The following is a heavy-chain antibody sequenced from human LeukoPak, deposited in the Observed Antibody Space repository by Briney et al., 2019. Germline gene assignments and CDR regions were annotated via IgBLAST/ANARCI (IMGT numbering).Heavy chain of an antibody. Sequence: GGSLRLSCAASGFTFSDYYMSWIRQAPGKGLEWVSYISSSSSYTNYADSVKGRFTISRDNAKNSLYLQMNSLRAEDTAVYYCARDLRSGNWFHPWGQGTLVTVSS. CDR3: ARDLRSGNWFHP. D-gene: IGHD5/OR15-5a*01. CDR1: GFTFSDYY. J-gene: IGHJ5*02. CDR2: ISSSSSYT. V-gene: IGHV3-11*06.